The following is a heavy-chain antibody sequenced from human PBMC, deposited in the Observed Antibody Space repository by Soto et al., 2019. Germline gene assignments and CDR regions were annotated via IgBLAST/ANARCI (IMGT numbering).Heavy chain of an antibody. V-gene: IGHV1-69*06. CDR2: IIPIFGTA. CDR3: ARDPTSPRHYYYYYGMDV. J-gene: IGHJ6*02. Sequence: GASVKVSCKASGGTFSSYAISWVRQAPGQGLEWMGGIIPIFGTANYAQKFQGRVTITADKSTSTAYMELSSLRSEDTAVYYCARDPTSPRHYYYYYGMDVWGQGTTVTVSS. D-gene: IGHD1-26*01. CDR1: GGTFSSYA.